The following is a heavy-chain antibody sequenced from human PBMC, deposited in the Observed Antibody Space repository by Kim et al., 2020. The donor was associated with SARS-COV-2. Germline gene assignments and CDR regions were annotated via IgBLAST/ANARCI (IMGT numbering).Heavy chain of an antibody. V-gene: IGHV4-34*01. Sequence: SETLSLTCAVYGGSFSGYYWSWIRQPPGKGLEWIGEINHSGSTNYNPSLKSRVTISVDTSKNQFSLKLSSVTAADTAVYYCARESVLRYFDWLGGGSGYSYGLFDYWGQGTLVTVSS. D-gene: IGHD3-9*01. CDR3: ARESVLRYFDWLGGGSGYSYGLFDY. CDR2: INHSGST. CDR1: GGSFSGYY. J-gene: IGHJ4*02.